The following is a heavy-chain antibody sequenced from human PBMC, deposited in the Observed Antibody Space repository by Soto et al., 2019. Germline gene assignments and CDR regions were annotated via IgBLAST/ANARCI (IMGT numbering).Heavy chain of an antibody. CDR2: INSDGSST. V-gene: IGHV3-74*01. D-gene: IGHD6-19*01. CDR3: ARDRNSGSDYYYGMDV. J-gene: IGHJ6*02. Sequence: LVWVSRINSDGSSTNYADSVKGRFTISRDNAKNTLYLQMNSLRAEDTAVYYCARDRNSGSDYYYGMDVWGXGT.